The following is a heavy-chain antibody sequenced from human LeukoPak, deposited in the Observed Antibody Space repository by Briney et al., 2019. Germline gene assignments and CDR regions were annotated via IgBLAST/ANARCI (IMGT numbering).Heavy chain of an antibody. V-gene: IGHV4-39*01. CDR3: ASILTYFDY. CDR2: IDYSGST. Sequence: SETLSLTCTVSGVSISSSSYHWRWIRQPPGKGLAWIASIDYSGSTYYSPSIMTRVTFYVATSKNLFSLRLSSVIAADSAVDYCASILTYFDYWGQGTLVAVSS. CDR1: GVSISSSSYH. J-gene: IGHJ4*02. D-gene: IGHD3-9*01.